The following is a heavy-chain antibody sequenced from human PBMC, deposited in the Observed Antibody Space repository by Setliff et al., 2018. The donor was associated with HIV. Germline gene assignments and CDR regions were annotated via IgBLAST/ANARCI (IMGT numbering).Heavy chain of an antibody. V-gene: IGHV1-3*01. D-gene: IGHD3-10*01. CDR2: INAGNGNT. CDR3: ASPSITMVRGVMRSAFDI. CDR1: GYTFTSYA. J-gene: IGHJ3*02. Sequence: ASVKVSCKASGYTFTSYAMHWVRQAPGQRLEWMGWINAGNGNTKYSQKFQGRVTITRDTSASTAYMELSSLRSEDTAVYYCASPSITMVRGVMRSAFDIWGQGTMVTVSS.